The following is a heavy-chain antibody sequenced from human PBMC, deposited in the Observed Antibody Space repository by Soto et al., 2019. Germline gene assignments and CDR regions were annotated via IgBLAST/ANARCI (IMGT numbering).Heavy chain of an antibody. Sequence: SETLSLTCTVSGGSISSYYWSWIRQPPGKGLEWIGYIYYSGSTNYNPSHKSRVNISVDTSKNQFSLKLSSVTAADTAVYYCARHSAPEYDFWSGYYRSYYYMDVWGKGTTVTVSS. V-gene: IGHV4-59*08. CDR1: GGSISSYY. D-gene: IGHD3-3*01. CDR2: IYYSGST. J-gene: IGHJ6*03. CDR3: ARHSAPEYDFWSGYYRSYYYMDV.